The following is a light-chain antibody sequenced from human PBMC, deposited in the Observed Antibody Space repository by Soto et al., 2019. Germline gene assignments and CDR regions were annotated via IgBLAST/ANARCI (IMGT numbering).Light chain of an antibody. J-gene: IGKJ1*01. CDR2: AAS. V-gene: IGKV1-27*01. Sequence: DIQMTQSPSSLSASVGHRVTITCRARQGIANYLAWYQQKPGKVPKLLIYAASTLHSGVPSRFSGSGIGTDFTLTISSLQPEDVATYYCQQYNSALSRTFGQGTKVEIK. CDR1: QGIANY. CDR3: QQYNSALSRT.